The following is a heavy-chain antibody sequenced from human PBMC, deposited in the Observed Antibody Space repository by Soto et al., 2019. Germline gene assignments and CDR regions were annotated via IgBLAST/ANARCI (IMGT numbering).Heavy chain of an antibody. D-gene: IGHD3-3*01. J-gene: IGHJ5*02. CDR2: ISGSGGST. Sequence: GGSLRLSCAASGFTFSSYAMSWVRQAPGKGLEWVSAISGSGGSTYYADSVKGRFTISRDNSKNTLYLQMNSLRAEDTAVYYCAKTRNIHYDFWSGYMVANWFDPWGQGTLVTVSS. CDR1: GFTFSSYA. V-gene: IGHV3-23*01. CDR3: AKTRNIHYDFWSGYMVANWFDP.